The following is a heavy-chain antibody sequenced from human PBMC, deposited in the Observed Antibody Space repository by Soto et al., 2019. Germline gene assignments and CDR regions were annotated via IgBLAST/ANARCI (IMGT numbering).Heavy chain of an antibody. Sequence: PSETLSLTCTVSGGSISSYYWSWIRQPPGKGLEWIGYIYYSGSTNYNPPLKSRVTISVDTSKNQFSLKLSSVTAADTAVYYCAREALRRRLWFGEVIGDAFDIWGQGTMVTVSS. CDR2: IYYSGST. CDR3: AREALRRRLWFGEVIGDAFDI. CDR1: GGSISSYY. J-gene: IGHJ3*02. V-gene: IGHV4-59*01. D-gene: IGHD3-10*01.